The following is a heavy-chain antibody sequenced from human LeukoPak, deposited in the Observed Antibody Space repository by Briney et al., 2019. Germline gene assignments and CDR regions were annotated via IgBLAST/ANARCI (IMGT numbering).Heavy chain of an antibody. CDR1: GYTFTSYG. D-gene: IGHD6-19*01. CDR3: ARSPYSSGWYESFFDY. Sequence: ASVKVSCKASGYTFTSYGISWVRQAPGQGLEWMGWISAYNGNTNCAQKLQGRVTMTTDTSTSTAYVELRSLRSDDTAVYYCARSPYSSGWYESFFDYWGQGTLVTVSS. V-gene: IGHV1-18*01. J-gene: IGHJ4*02. CDR2: ISAYNGNT.